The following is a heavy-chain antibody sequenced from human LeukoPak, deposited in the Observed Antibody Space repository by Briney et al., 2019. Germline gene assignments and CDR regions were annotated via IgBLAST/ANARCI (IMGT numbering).Heavy chain of an antibody. CDR1: VYTVTELF. Sequence: SSGKVSRKVSVYTVTELFIHWVRQAPGKGREGMGGFDPEDCETIYAQKLQGRVTMTEDTSTDPAYMQLSSLRPEDTALYYCAKDSRGSGSRYFGMDVWGQGTTVTVSS. CDR2: FDPEDCET. CDR3: AKDSRGSGSRYFGMDV. V-gene: IGHV1-24*01. J-gene: IGHJ6*02. D-gene: IGHD3-10*01.